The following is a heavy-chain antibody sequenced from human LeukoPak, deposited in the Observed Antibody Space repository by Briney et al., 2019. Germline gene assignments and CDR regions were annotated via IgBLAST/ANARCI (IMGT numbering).Heavy chain of an antibody. Sequence: SETLSLTCTVSGGSISSSSYYWGWIRQPPGKGLEWIGSIYYSGSTYYNPSLKSRVTISVDTSKNQFSLKLSSVTAADTAVYYCARHRCSGGSCYPMNWFDPWGQGTLVTVSS. CDR3: ARHRCSGGSCYPMNWFDP. D-gene: IGHD2-15*01. V-gene: IGHV4-39*07. J-gene: IGHJ5*02. CDR1: GGSISSSSYY. CDR2: IYYSGST.